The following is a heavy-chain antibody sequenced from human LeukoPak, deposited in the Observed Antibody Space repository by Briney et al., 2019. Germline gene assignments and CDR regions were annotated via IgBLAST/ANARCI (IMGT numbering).Heavy chain of an antibody. CDR3: ARGIVVVPAAISLSRPGARFDY. CDR1: GGSFSGYY. CDR2: INHSGST. V-gene: IGHV4-34*01. D-gene: IGHD2-2*02. J-gene: IGHJ4*02. Sequence: PSETLSLTCAVYGGSFSGYYWSWIRQPPGKGLEWIGEINHSGSTNYNPSLKSRVTISVDTSKNQFSLKLSSVTAADTAVYYCARGIVVVPAAISLSRPGARFDYWGRGTLVTVSS.